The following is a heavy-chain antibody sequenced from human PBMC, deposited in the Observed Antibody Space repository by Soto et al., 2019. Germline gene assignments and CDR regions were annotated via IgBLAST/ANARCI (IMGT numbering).Heavy chain of an antibody. CDR2: ISAYNGNT. V-gene: IGHV1-18*01. J-gene: IGHJ4*02. D-gene: IGHD2-15*01. Sequence: ASVKVSCKASGYTFTSYGISWVRQAPGQGLERMGWISAYNGNTNYAQKLQGRVTMTTDTSTSTAYMELRSLRSDDTAVYYCAIFTSSLGYCSGGSCSYYFDYWGQGTLVTVSS. CDR3: AIFTSSLGYCSGGSCSYYFDY. CDR1: GYTFTSYG.